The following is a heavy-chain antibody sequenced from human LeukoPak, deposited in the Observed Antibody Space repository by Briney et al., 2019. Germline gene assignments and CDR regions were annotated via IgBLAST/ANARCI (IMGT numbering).Heavy chain of an antibody. V-gene: IGHV4-39*01. CDR2: IYYSGST. CDR3: ARHPRTYYDFWSGAFDY. CDR1: GGSISSSSYY. Sequence: HSQTLSLTCTVSGGSISSSSYYWGWIRQPPGKGLEWIGSIYYSGSTYYNPSLKSRVTISVDTSKNQFSLKLSSVTAADTAVYYCARHPRTYYDFWSGAFDYWGQGTLVTVSS. J-gene: IGHJ4*02. D-gene: IGHD3-3*01.